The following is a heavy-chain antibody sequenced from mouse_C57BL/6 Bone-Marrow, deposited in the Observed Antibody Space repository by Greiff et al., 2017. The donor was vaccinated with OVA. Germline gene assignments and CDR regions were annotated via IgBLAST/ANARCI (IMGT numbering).Heavy chain of an antibody. CDR2: ISDGGSYT. D-gene: IGHD2-5*01. CDR1: GFTFSSYA. J-gene: IGHJ2*01. V-gene: IGHV5-4*03. CDR3: ARGYYSNYGGYFDY. Sequence: EVMLVESGGGLVKPGGSLKLSCAASGFTFSSYAMSWVRQTPEKRLEWVATISDGGSYTYYPDNVKGRFTISRDNAKNNLYLQMSHLKSEDTAMYYCARGYYSNYGGYFDYWGQGTTLTVSS.